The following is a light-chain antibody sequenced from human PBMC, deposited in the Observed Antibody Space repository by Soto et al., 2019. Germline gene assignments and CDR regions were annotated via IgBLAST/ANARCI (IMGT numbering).Light chain of an antibody. V-gene: IGKV3-20*01. CDR3: QQYSISST. CDR1: QRVSSSS. Sequence: EIVLTQSPATLSLSPGERATLSCRASQRVSSSSLAWYQHKPGKSPRLLIFGVSSRATDIPDRFSGSGSGTDFTLTINRLEPEDFAVYYCQQYSISSTFGQGPKVEIK. CDR2: GVS. J-gene: IGKJ1*01.